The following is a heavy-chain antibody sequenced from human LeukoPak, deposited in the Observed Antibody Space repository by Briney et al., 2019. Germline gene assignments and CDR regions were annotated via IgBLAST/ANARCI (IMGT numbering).Heavy chain of an antibody. CDR1: GFTFSSYA. CDR3: VRDYYNYVWGSYRYASNY. V-gene: IGHV3-23*01. CDR2: ISGSGGST. Sequence: GGSLRLSCAASGFTFSSYAMSWVRQAPGKGLEWVSAISGSGGSTYYADSVKGRFTISRDNSKNTLYLQMNSLRSEDTAVYYCVRDYYNYVWGSYRYASNYWGQGTLVTVSS. J-gene: IGHJ4*02. D-gene: IGHD3-16*02.